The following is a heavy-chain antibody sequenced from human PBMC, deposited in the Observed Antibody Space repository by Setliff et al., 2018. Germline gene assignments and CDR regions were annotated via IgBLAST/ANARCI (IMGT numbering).Heavy chain of an antibody. V-gene: IGHV4-34*01. Sequence: TSETLSLTCAVYGGSFSGYYWSWIRQPPGKGLEWIGEINHSGSTNYNPSLKSRVTISVDTSKNQFSLKLSSVTAADTAVYYCARGARYFDWLFDPDYYFGYWGQGTLVTVSS. CDR1: GGSFSGYY. CDR3: ARGARYFDWLFDPDYYFGY. J-gene: IGHJ4*02. D-gene: IGHD3-9*01. CDR2: INHSGST.